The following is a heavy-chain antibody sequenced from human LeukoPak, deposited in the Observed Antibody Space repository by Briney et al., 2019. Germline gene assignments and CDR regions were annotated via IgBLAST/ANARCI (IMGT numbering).Heavy chain of an antibody. J-gene: IGHJ6*02. CDR3: ARDLVQYSSGWYRSRLDYYGMDV. CDR1: GFTFSSYW. CDR2: INSDGSST. V-gene: IGHV3-74*01. D-gene: IGHD6-19*01. Sequence: GGSLRLSCAASGFTFSSYWMHWVRQAPGKGLVWVSRINSDGSSTSYADSVKGRFTISRDNAKNTLYLQMNRLRAEDTAVYYCARDLVQYSSGWYRSRLDYYGMDVWGQGTTVTVSS.